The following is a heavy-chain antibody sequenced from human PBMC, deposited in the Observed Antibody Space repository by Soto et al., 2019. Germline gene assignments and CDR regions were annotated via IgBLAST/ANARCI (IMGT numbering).Heavy chain of an antibody. CDR2: ISTSAIYI. D-gene: IGHD6-13*01. CDR3: ARSHPIAAAGGGFDY. V-gene: IGHV3-21*01. J-gene: IGHJ4*02. Sequence: EVQLAESGGGLVKPGGSLRLSCAAAGFTFSSYTMNWVRQAPGKGLEWVSSISTSAIYIYYADSLMGRFTISRDDSKNSLYLQMNTLGGEDTAVYYYARSHPIAAAGGGFDYWGQGTLVTVSS. CDR1: GFTFSSYT.